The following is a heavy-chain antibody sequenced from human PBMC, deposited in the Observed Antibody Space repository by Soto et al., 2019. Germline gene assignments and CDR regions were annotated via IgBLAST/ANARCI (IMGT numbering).Heavy chain of an antibody. J-gene: IGHJ2*01. Sequence: EVQLVESGGGLVQPGGSLRLSCAASGFTFSSYWMHWVRQAPGKGLVWVSRISSDGTSTNNADSVKGRYTISRDNAKNTLYLQMSSLRAEDRAVYYCARNWYFDLWGRGTLVTVSS. CDR1: GFTFSSYW. V-gene: IGHV3-74*01. CDR2: ISSDGTST. CDR3: ARNWYFDL.